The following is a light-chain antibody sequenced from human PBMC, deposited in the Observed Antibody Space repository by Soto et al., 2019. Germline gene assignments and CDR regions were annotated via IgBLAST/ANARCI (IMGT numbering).Light chain of an antibody. V-gene: IGKV3-11*01. CDR3: QQRSNWPVN. J-gene: IGKJ5*01. CDR1: QSVSSY. CDR2: DAS. Sequence: EIVLTQSPATLSLSPVERATLSCMASQSVSSYLAWYQQKPGQAPRLLIYDASNRATGIPARFSGSGSGTDFTLTIGSLEPEDFAVYYCQQRSNWPVNFGQGTRLEIK.